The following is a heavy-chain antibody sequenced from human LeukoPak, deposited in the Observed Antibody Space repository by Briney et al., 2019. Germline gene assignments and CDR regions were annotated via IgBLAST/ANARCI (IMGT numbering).Heavy chain of an antibody. D-gene: IGHD2-15*01. CDR3: AGASSDGVIIDATSFDL. J-gene: IGHJ4*02. CDR1: GSIVIDGY. CDR2: IYRGGAR. V-gene: IGHV3-66*01. Sequence: PGGSLRLSCAVSGSIVIDGYMSWVRQAPGKGLEWLSVIYRGGARYYSDSVKGRFTISRDSSNNAWHLQLHNLRVEDTAVYYCAGASSDGVIIDATSFDLWGQGTLVIVSS.